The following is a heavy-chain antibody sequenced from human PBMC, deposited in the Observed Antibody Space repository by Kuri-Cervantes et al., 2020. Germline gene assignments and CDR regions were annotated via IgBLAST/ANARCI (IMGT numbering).Heavy chain of an antibody. D-gene: IGHD3-16*01. CDR1: GGSISSGDYY. V-gene: IGHV4-39*01. Sequence: GSLRLSCTVSGGSISSGDYYWSWIRQPPGKGLEWIGSIFYSGSTNYNPSLKGRVTISVDTSKNQFSLKLSFVTAADTAIYYCARGEEDYVWGSNDYWGQGTLVTVSS. J-gene: IGHJ4*02. CDR3: ARGEEDYVWGSNDY. CDR2: IFYSGST.